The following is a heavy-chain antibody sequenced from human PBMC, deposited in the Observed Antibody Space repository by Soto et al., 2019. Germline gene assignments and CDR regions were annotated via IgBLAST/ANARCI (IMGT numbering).Heavy chain of an antibody. CDR1: GGTFSSYA. CDR3: ARDRGPSSGYYPYWFDP. D-gene: IGHD3-22*01. Sequence: QVQLVQSGAEVKKPGSSVKVSCKASGGTFSSYAITWVRQAPGQGLEWMGGIIPIFGTANYAQKFQGRVTITAEESTSTASMELRSRRSEATAVYYCARDRGPSSGYYPYWFDPWGQGTLVTVSS. CDR2: IIPIFGTA. V-gene: IGHV1-69*12. J-gene: IGHJ5*02.